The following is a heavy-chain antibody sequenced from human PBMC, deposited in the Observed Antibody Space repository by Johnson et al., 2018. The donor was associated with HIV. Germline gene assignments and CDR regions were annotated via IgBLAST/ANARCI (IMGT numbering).Heavy chain of an antibody. J-gene: IGHJ3*02. V-gene: IGHV3-30-3*01. CDR3: ARDQWLAPSGAFDI. CDR1: GFTFSMSS. CDR2: IAYDGSNK. D-gene: IGHD6-19*01. Sequence: VQLVESGGGVVQPGRSLRLSCAASGFTFSMSSMHWVRQAPGKGLEWVAIIAYDGSNKYYADSVKGRFTISRDNSKNTLYLQMNSLRAEDTAVYYCARDQWLAPSGAFDIWGQGTMVTVSS.